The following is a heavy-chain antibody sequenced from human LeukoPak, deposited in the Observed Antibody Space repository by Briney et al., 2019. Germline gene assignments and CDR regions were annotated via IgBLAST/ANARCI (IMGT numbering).Heavy chain of an antibody. J-gene: IGHJ4*02. D-gene: IGHD6-6*01. CDR1: GFTFSSYG. V-gene: IGHV3-30*19. Sequence: GGSLRLSCAASGFTFSSYGMHWVRQAPGKGLEWVAVISYDGSNKYYPDSVKGRFTISRDNSKNTLYLQMNSLRAEDTAVYYCARDSGFSGTQRGEYWGQGTLVTVSS. CDR2: ISYDGSNK. CDR3: ARDSGFSGTQRGEY.